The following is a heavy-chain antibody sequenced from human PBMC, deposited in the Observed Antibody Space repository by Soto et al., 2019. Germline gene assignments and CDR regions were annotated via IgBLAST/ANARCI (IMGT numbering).Heavy chain of an antibody. CDR1: GFTFSDYY. Sequence: PGGSLRLSCAASGFTFSDYYMSWIRQAPGKGLEWVSYISSSGSTIYYADSVKGRFTISRDNAKNSLYLQMNSLRAEDTAVYYCARCQYYYDSSGSVSGMDVWGNGTTVTVS. J-gene: IGHJ6*04. D-gene: IGHD3-22*01. V-gene: IGHV3-11*01. CDR2: ISSSGSTI. CDR3: ARCQYYYDSSGSVSGMDV.